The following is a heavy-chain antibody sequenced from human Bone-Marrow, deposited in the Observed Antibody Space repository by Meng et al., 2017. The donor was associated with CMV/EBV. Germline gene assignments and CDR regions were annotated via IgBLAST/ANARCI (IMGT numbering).Heavy chain of an antibody. Sequence: TFSSYTISWVRQAPGQGLEWMGRLIPILGIANYAQKFQGRVTITADKSTSTAYMELSSLRSEDTAVYYCARVSSDSSGYYGGWWFDPWGQGTPVTVSS. D-gene: IGHD3-22*01. CDR3: ARVSSDSSGYYGGWWFDP. V-gene: IGHV1-69*02. CDR2: LIPILGIA. J-gene: IGHJ5*02. CDR1: TFSSYT.